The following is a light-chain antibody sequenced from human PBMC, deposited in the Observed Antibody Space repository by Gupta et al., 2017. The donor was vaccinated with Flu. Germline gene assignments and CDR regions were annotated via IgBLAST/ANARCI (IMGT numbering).Light chain of an antibody. CDR3: QQCSTTPPT. CDR2: WAS. Sequence: DIVLTQSPDSLAVSLGERATINCKSSQSVLYSSDNRNYLTWYQQKPGQPPKLLIYWASTRESGVPDRFSGSGSGTDFTLTISSLQAEDVKVYYCQQCSTTPPTFGQGTKVDIK. CDR1: QSVLYSSDNRNY. J-gene: IGKJ1*01. V-gene: IGKV4-1*01.